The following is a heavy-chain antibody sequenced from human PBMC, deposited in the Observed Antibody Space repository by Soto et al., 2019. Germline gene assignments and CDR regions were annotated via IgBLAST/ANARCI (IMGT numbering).Heavy chain of an antibody. Sequence: SGPTLVNPPQTLTLTCTFSAFSLSTGGVGVGWIRQPPGKPLEWLALIYWDDDKRYSPSLKTRLTISKDTSKNQVVLTMTNMDPVDTATYYCARIPAYYDILTGYWATYGMDTWGQGTTVTVSS. D-gene: IGHD3-9*01. V-gene: IGHV2-5*02. CDR3: ARIPAYYDILTGYWATYGMDT. CDR1: AFSLSTGGVG. CDR2: IYWDDDK. J-gene: IGHJ6*02.